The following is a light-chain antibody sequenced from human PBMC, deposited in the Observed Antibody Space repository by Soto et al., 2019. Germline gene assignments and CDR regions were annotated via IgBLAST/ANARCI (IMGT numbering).Light chain of an antibody. J-gene: IGLJ2*01. CDR3: QTWGTGIPV. V-gene: IGLV4-69*01. CDR2: VNSDGSH. Sequence: QLVLTQSPSASASLGASVKLTCTLTSGHSTYSIAWHQQQPEKGPRYLMKVNSDGSHFKGDGIPDRFSGSSSGAERFLTISSLQSEDEADYYCQTWGTGIPVFGGGTKLTVL. CDR1: SGHSTYS.